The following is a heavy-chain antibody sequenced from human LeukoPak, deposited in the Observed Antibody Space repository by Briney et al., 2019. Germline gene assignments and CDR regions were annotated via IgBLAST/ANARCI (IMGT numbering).Heavy chain of an antibody. D-gene: IGHD2-21*02. V-gene: IGHV3-48*01. J-gene: IGHJ4*02. Sequence: VGSLRLSCAASIFTFSNYSMNWVRQAPGKGLEWLSYISSSSSTIYYADSVKGRFTISRDNAKNSLYLQMNSLRAEDTAVYYCERGGSGGDRPIDYWGQGTLVTVSS. CDR3: ERGGSGGDRPIDY. CDR1: IFTFSNYS. CDR2: ISSSSSTI.